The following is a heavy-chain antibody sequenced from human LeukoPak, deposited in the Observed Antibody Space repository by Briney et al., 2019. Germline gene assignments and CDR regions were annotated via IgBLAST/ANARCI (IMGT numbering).Heavy chain of an antibody. CDR1: GFTFSSYA. J-gene: IGHJ4*02. V-gene: IGHV3-23*01. D-gene: IGHD3-10*01. CDR3: AKYGSGSYYNGLY. CDR2: ISVSGGNT. Sequence: GGSLRLSCAASGFTFSSYAMTWVRQAPGKGLQWVSTISVSGGNTYYADSVEGRFTISRDSSKSTLYPQMNSLRDEGTAVYYCAKYGSGSYYNGLYWGQGTLVTVSS.